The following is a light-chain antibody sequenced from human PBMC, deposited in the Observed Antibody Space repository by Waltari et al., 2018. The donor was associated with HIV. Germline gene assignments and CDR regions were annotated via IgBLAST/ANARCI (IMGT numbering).Light chain of an antibody. V-gene: IGKV3-20*01. CDR2: GAS. CDR3: QQYGDSPFT. J-gene: IGKJ3*01. CDR1: QSVSHSY. Sequence: EITLTQFPGTLSLSPGEGVTLSCRASQSVSHSYLAWYQQKPGQVPRRLIYGASSMATAVPDRFTGSGSRTDFTLTISRLEPEDFAVYYCQQYGDSPFTFGPGTKVEI.